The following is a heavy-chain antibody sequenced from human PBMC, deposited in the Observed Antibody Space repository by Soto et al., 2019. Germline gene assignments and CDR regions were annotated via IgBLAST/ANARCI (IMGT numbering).Heavy chain of an antibody. J-gene: IGHJ5*02. V-gene: IGHV1-69*13. CDR1: GGTFSSYA. CDR2: IIPIFGTA. CDR3: ARDGYGGNSSGLFDP. Sequence: ASVKVSCKASGGTFSSYAISWVRQAPGQGLEWMGGIIPIFGTANYAQKFQGRVTITADESTSTAYMELSSLRSEDTAVYYCARDGYGGNSSGLFDPWGQGTLVTVSS. D-gene: IGHD4-17*01.